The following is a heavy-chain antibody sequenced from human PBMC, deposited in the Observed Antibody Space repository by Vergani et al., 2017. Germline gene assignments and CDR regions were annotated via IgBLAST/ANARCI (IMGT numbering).Heavy chain of an antibody. CDR2: IIPIFGTA. CDR3: ASCYCSGGSCPLGPLFDP. J-gene: IGHJ5*02. D-gene: IGHD2-15*01. Sequence: QVQLVQSGAEVKKPGSLVKVSCKASGGTFSSYAISWVRQAPGQGLEWMGRIIPIFGTANYAQKFQGRVTITADESTSTAYMELSSLRSEDTAVYYCASCYCSGGSCPLGPLFDPWGQGTLVTVSS. CDR1: GGTFSSYA. V-gene: IGHV1-69*13.